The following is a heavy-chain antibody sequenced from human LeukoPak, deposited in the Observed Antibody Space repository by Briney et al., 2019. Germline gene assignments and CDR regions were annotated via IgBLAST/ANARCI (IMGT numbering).Heavy chain of an antibody. V-gene: IGHV4-4*09. CDR3: ARHGLDGYNSESNWFDP. D-gene: IGHD5-24*01. Sequence: PSETLSLTCAVYGGSFSGYYWSWIRQPPGKGREWSGYIYTSGSTNYNPSLQSRVTISVDTSKNQFSLKLSSVTATDTAVYYCARHGLDGYNSESNWFDPWGQGTLVTVSS. CDR1: GGSFSGYY. CDR2: IYTSGST. J-gene: IGHJ5*02.